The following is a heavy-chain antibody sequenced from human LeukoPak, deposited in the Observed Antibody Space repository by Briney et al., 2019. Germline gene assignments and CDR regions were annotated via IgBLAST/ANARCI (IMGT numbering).Heavy chain of an antibody. CDR2: IYYSGST. CDR3: ATHESGGNFFDY. CDR1: GGSISSSSYY. V-gene: IGHV4-39*01. J-gene: IGHJ4*02. D-gene: IGHD4-23*01. Sequence: PSETLSLTCTVSGGSISSSSYYWGWIRQPPGKGLEWIGSIYYSGSTYYNPSLKSRVTISVDTSKNQFSLKLSSVTAADTAVYYCATHESGGNFFDYWGQGTLVTVSS.